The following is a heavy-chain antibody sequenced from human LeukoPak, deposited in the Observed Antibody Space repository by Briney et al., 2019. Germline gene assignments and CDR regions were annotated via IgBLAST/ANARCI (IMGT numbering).Heavy chain of an antibody. J-gene: IGHJ4*02. V-gene: IGHV1-2*06. CDR1: GYTFTGYY. CDR2: INPNSGGT. CDR3: ARVHDSSGYEGDY. D-gene: IGHD3-22*01. Sequence: ASVKVSCKASGYTFTGYYMHWVRQAPGQGLEGMGRINPNSGGTNYAKKFQGRVNMTRDTSISTAYMQLCSRISGDTAMYYCARVHDSSGYEGDYWGEGTLVSVSS.